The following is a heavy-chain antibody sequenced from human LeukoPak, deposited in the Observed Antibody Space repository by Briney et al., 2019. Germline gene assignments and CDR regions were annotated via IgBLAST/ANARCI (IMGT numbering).Heavy chain of an antibody. D-gene: IGHD3-9*01. Sequence: GASVKVSCKASGYTFTSYYMHWVRQAPGQGLEWMGIINPSGGSTSYAQRFQGRVTMTRDTSTSTVYMELSSLRSEDTAVYYCAGSLLRYFDWLDYWGQGTLVTVSS. V-gene: IGHV1-46*03. CDR1: GYTFTSYY. CDR2: INPSGGST. J-gene: IGHJ4*02. CDR3: AGSLLRYFDWLDY.